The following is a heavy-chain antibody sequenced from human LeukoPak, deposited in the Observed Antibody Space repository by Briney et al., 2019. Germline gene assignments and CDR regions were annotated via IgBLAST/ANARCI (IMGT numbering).Heavy chain of an antibody. CDR2: INHSGST. CDR3: AGVSSSWYVPFDY. D-gene: IGHD6-13*01. V-gene: IGHV4-34*01. CDR1: GGSFSGYY. Sequence: SETLSLTCAVYGGSFSGYYWSWIRQPPGKGLEWIGEINHSGSTNYNPSLKSRVTISIDTSKNQFSLKLSSVTAADTAVYYCAGVSSSWYVPFDYWGQGTLVTVSS. J-gene: IGHJ4*02.